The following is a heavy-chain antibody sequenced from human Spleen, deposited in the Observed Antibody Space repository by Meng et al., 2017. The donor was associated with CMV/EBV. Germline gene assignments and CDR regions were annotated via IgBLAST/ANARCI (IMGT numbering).Heavy chain of an antibody. D-gene: IGHD4-17*01. CDR1: GFIFSIYE. Sequence: GGSLRLSCAASGFIFSIYEMNWVRQAPGKGLEWVSHISSSGNTIYYADSVKGRFTISRDNAKNSLYLQMNSLRADDTAVYYCVRGRDYGDYGWFDPWGQGTLVTVSS. CDR2: ISSSGNTI. J-gene: IGHJ5*02. V-gene: IGHV3-48*03. CDR3: VRGRDYGDYGWFDP.